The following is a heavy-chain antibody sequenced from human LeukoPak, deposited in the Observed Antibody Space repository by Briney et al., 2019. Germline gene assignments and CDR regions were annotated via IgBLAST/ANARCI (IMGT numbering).Heavy chain of an antibody. Sequence: PGGSLRLSCAASGFTFSSYSMNWVRQAPGKGLEWVSSISSSSSYIYYADSVKGRFTISRDNAKNSLYLQMNSPRAEDTAVYYCARETPRGYSYGPVDYWGQGTLVTVSS. CDR3: ARETPRGYSYGPVDY. V-gene: IGHV3-21*01. CDR1: GFTFSSYS. D-gene: IGHD5-18*01. CDR2: ISSSSSYI. J-gene: IGHJ4*02.